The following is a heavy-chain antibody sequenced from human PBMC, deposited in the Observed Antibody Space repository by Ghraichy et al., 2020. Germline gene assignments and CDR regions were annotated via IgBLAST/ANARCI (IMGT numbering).Heavy chain of an antibody. V-gene: IGHV3-21*01. Sequence: GGSLRLFCAASGFTFSSYSMNWVRQAPGKGLEWVSSVSSTSGYIYYADSVKGRFTISRDNAKNSLYLQMNSLRAEDTAVYYCARGKSWLFDYWGQGTLVTVSS. J-gene: IGHJ4*02. D-gene: IGHD5-24*01. CDR1: GFTFSSYS. CDR3: ARGKSWLFDY. CDR2: VSSTSGYI.